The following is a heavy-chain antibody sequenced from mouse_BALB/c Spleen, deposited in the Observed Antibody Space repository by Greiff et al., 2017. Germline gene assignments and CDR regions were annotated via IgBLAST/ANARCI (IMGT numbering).Heavy chain of an antibody. CDR3: ARRGLGYYAMDY. CDR2: IDPANGNT. Sequence: VQLQQSGAELVKPGASVKLSCTASGFNFTDTYMHWVKQRPEQGLEWIGRIDPANGNTKYDPKFQGKATITADTSSNTAYLQLSSLTSEDTAVYYCARRGLGYYAMDYWGQGTSVTVSS. V-gene: IGHV14-3*02. J-gene: IGHJ4*01. D-gene: IGHD3-3*01. CDR1: GFNFTDTY.